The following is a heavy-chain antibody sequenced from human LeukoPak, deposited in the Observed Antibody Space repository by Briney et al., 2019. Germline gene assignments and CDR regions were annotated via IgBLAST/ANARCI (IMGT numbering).Heavy chain of an antibody. CDR3: ARSGYARHFDY. CDR2: IRSDGSIK. Sequence: GGSLRLSCAASGFIFSSYGMHWVRQAPGKGLEWVAFIRSDGSIKNYADSVKGRFIISRDNSKNTLYLQMNSLRAEDMAVYYCARSGYARHFDYWGQGTLVTVSS. J-gene: IGHJ4*02. CDR1: GFIFSSYG. V-gene: IGHV3-30*02. D-gene: IGHD5-12*01.